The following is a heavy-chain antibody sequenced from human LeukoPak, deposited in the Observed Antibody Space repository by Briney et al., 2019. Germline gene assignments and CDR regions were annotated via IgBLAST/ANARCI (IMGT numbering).Heavy chain of an antibody. D-gene: IGHD1-1*01. J-gene: IGHJ5*02. CDR3: AKDRTGTTGADWFDP. Sequence: GGSLRLSCAASGFTFSSYEMNWVRQAPGKGLEWVSYISSSGSTIYYADSVKGRFTISRDNSENTLYLQMVSLGAEDTAIYYCAKDRTGTTGADWFDPWGQGTLVTVSS. CDR2: ISSSGSTI. V-gene: IGHV3-48*03. CDR1: GFTFSSYE.